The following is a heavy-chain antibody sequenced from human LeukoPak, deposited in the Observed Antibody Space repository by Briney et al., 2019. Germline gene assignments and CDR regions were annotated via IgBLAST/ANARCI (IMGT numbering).Heavy chain of an antibody. Sequence: SETLSLTCTVSGGSISSYYWSWIRQPPGKGLEWLGYIYYSGSTNYNPSLKSRVTISVDTSKNQFSLKLSSVTAADTAVYYCARATGDYYGSGSYYKFDYWGQGTLVTVSS. CDR2: IYYSGST. CDR1: GGSISSYY. J-gene: IGHJ4*02. CDR3: ARATGDYYGSGSYYKFDY. V-gene: IGHV4-59*12. D-gene: IGHD3-10*01.